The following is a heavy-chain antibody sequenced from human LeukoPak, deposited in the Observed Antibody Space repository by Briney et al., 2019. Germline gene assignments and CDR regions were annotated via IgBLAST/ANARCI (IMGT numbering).Heavy chain of an antibody. Sequence: GASVKVSCKASGYTFTSYGISWVRQAPGQGLEWMGWISAYNGNTNYAQKLQGRVTMTTDTSTSTAHMELRSLRSDDTAVYYCARESAETYYDILTGPLAWYYYGMDVWGQGTTVTVSS. D-gene: IGHD3-9*01. CDR1: GYTFTSYG. V-gene: IGHV1-18*01. J-gene: IGHJ6*02. CDR3: ARESAETYYDILTGPLAWYYYGMDV. CDR2: ISAYNGNT.